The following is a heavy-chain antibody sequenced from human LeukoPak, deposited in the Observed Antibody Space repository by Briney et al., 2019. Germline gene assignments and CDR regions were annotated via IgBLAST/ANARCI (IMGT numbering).Heavy chain of an antibody. J-gene: IGHJ4*02. V-gene: IGHV3-53*01. CDR2: IYSGGST. D-gene: IGHD7-27*01. Sequence: GGSLRLSCAASGFTVSSNYMSWVRQAPGKGLEWVSVIYSGGSTSYADSVKGRFTISRDNSKNTLYLQMNSLRAEDTVVYYCASDYHWGTFDFWGQGTLVTVSS. CDR3: ASDYHWGTFDF. CDR1: GFTVSSNY.